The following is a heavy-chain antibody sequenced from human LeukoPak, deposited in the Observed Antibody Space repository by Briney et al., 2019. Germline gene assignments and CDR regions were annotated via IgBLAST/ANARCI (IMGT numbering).Heavy chain of an antibody. CDR3: ASLRDRGVTTNSYYFDY. CDR2: INHSGST. CDR1: GFTFSSYA. J-gene: IGHJ4*02. V-gene: IGHV4-34*01. Sequence: GSLRLSCAASGFTFSSYAMSWVRQPPGKGLEWIGEINHSGSTNYNPSLKSRVTISVDTSKNQFSLKLSSVTAADTAVYYCASLRDRGVTTNSYYFDYWGQGTLVTVSS. D-gene: IGHD3-10*01.